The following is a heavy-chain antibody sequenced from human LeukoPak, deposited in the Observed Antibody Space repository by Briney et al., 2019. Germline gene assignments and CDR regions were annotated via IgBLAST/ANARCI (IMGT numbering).Heavy chain of an antibody. CDR1: GFTFTKFW. CDR3: ARVTNRYSDY. J-gene: IGHJ4*02. CDR2: IKQDGSEK. D-gene: IGHD2-15*01. V-gene: IGHV3-7*01. Sequence: GSLRLSCAASGFTFTKFWMTWVRQAPGKGLEWVAHIKQDGSEKYYVGSVTGRFTISRDNANNSVYLQMNSLRVEDTAKYYCARVTNRYSDYWGQGSLVTVSS.